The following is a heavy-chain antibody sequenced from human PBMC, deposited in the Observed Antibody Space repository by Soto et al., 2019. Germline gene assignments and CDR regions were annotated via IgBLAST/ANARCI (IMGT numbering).Heavy chain of an antibody. CDR1: GFSVSNNY. J-gene: IGHJ6*02. CDR3: ARGLDFWSGYYDQYYCGLDG. Sequence: PGGSLSLSCAASGFSVSNNYMNWVRHAPGKGMEWVSLIYSGGTTHYADSVKGRFTISRDNSKNTLYFQMNSLRAEDTAVYYCARGLDFWSGYYDQYYCGLDGWGQGTTVTVSS. D-gene: IGHD3-3*01. V-gene: IGHV3-53*01. CDR2: IYSGGTT.